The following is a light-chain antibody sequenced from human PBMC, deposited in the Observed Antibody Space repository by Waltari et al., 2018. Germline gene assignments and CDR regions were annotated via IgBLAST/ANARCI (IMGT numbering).Light chain of an antibody. Sequence: DIQMTQSPSSLSASVGDRVTITCRASENVNNYLNWYQQKPGKAPKLLIYKASILQSGVPSRFSGSGSGTDYTFTISSLQSEDVATYYCQHNYGTPLTFGGGTKVEIK. J-gene: IGKJ4*01. CDR2: KAS. CDR1: ENVNNY. CDR3: QHNYGTPLT. V-gene: IGKV1-39*01.